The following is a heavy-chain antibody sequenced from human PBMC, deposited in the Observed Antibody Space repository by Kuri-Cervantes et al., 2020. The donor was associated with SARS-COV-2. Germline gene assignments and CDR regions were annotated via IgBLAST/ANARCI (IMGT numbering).Heavy chain of an antibody. J-gene: IGHJ6*03. D-gene: IGHD3-10*01. CDR3: ARDGYHYASGNYRRRDYYYYYMDV. CDR2: INQDGSEK. V-gene: IGHV3-7*01. CDR1: GFTFSYYW. Sequence: GESLKISCAASGFTFSYYWMSWVRQAPGKGLEWVANINQDGSEKYYVGSVKGRFTISRDNDKNSLYLQMSSLRAGDTAVYYCARDGYHYASGNYRRRDYYYYYMDVWGKGTTVTVSS.